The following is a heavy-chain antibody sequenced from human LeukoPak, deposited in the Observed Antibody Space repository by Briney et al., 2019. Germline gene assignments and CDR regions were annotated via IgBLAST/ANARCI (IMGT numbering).Heavy chain of an antibody. D-gene: IGHD2-2*02. CDR2: IYYSGST. J-gene: IGHJ6*03. CDR1: GGSISSSSYY. CDR3: ARQGCSSTSCYNYMDV. V-gene: IGHV4-39*01. Sequence: SETLFLTCTVSGGSISSSSYYWGWIRQPPGKGLEWIGSIYYSGSTYYNPSLKSRVTISVDTSKNQFSLKLSSVTAADTAVYYCARQGCSSTSCYNYMDVWGKGTTVTVSS.